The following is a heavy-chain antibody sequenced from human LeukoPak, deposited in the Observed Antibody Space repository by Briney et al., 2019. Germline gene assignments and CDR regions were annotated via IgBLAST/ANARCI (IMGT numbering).Heavy chain of an antibody. Sequence: GRSLRLSCAASGFTFDDYAMHWVRQAPGKGLEWVSGISWNSGSIGYADSVKGRFTISRDNAKNSLYLQMNSLRAEDTALYYCAKGRRGYSSRLNWFDPWGQGTLVTVSS. D-gene: IGHD6-19*01. CDR3: AKGRRGYSSRLNWFDP. J-gene: IGHJ5*02. V-gene: IGHV3-9*01. CDR1: GFTFDDYA. CDR2: ISWNSGSI.